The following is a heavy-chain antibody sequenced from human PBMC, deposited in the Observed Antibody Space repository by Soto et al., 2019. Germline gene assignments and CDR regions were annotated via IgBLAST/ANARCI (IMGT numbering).Heavy chain of an antibody. D-gene: IGHD3-3*01. Sequence: SETLSLTCTVSGGSISSYYWSWIRQPPGKGLEWIGYIYYSGSTNYNPSLKSRVTISVDTSKNQFSLKLSSVTAADTAVYYCARVGFRSGLDYWGQGTLVTVSS. V-gene: IGHV4-59*08. CDR1: GGSISSYY. CDR2: IYYSGST. CDR3: ARVGFRSGLDY. J-gene: IGHJ4*02.